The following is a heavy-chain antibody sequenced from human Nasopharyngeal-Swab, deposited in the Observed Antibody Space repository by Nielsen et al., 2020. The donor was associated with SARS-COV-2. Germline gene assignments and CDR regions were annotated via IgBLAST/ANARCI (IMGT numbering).Heavy chain of an antibody. CDR2: IYHSGST. CDR1: GGSVSSSNW. D-gene: IGHD3-3*01. Sequence: GSLRLSCAVSGGSVSSSNWWSWVRQPPRKGLEWIGEIYHSGSTNYNPSLKSRVTISVDKSKNQFSLKLSSVTAADTAVCYCARGVPITLVGVVSSGGNQFDPWGQGTLVTVSS. V-gene: IGHV4-4*02. J-gene: IGHJ5*02. CDR3: ARGVPITLVGVVSSGGNQFDP.